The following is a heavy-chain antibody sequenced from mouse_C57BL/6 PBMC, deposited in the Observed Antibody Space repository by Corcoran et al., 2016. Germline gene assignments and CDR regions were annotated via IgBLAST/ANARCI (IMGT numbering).Heavy chain of an antibody. CDR2: INTYSGVP. CDR1: GYTFTTYG. CDR3: VRDSNWNFDV. V-gene: IGHV9-3*01. D-gene: IGHD2-5*01. J-gene: IGHJ1*03. Sequence: QIQLVQYGPELKKPGETVKISCKASGYTFTTYGMSWVKQAPGKGLKWMAWINTYSGVPTYADDFKGRFAFSVETSASTAFLQINNLKNEDTATYFCVRDSNWNFDVWGTGTTVTVSS.